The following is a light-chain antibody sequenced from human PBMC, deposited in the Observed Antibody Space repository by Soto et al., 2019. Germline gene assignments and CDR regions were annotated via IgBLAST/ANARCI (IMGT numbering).Light chain of an antibody. CDR2: NTN. V-gene: IGLV1-44*01. CDR1: NSNIGSHA. CDR3: ASWDDSLDGPWL. Sequence: QSVLTQPPSASGTPGQGVNISCSGSNSNIGSHAVNWYQQLPGMAPRLLIYNTNRRHPGVPDRFSASKSGMSASLAISGLQVDDEADSFCASWDDSLDGPWLFGGGTKLTVL. J-gene: IGLJ3*02.